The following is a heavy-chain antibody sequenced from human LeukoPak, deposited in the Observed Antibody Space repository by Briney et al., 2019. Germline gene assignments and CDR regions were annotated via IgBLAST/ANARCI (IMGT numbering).Heavy chain of an antibody. J-gene: IGHJ4*02. CDR3: ARQHHMTTVTTNFDY. Sequence: SETLSLTCTVSGGSISTSNYHWGWIRQPPGKGLEWIGSIYYSGITYYNPSLKSRVTISVDTSKNQFSLKLSSVTAADTAVYYCARQHHMTTVTTNFDYWGQGTLVTVSS. D-gene: IGHD4-17*01. V-gene: IGHV4-39*01. CDR2: IYYSGIT. CDR1: GGSISTSNYH.